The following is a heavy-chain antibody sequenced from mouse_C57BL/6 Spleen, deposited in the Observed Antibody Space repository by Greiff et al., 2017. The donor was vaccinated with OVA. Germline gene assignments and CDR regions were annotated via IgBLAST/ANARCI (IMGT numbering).Heavy chain of an antibody. CDR2: IYPRSGNT. J-gene: IGHJ3*01. Sequence: VQLQESGAELARPGASVKLSCKASGYTFTSYGISWVKQRTGQGLEWIGEIYPRSGNTYYNEKFKGKATLTADKSSSTAYMELRSLTSEDSAVYFCATIYYDYDESYWGQGTLVTVSA. CDR3: ATIYYDYDESY. CDR1: GYTFTSYG. V-gene: IGHV1-81*01. D-gene: IGHD2-4*01.